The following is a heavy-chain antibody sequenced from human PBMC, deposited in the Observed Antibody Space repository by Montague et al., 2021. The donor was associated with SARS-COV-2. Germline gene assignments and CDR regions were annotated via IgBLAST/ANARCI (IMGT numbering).Heavy chain of an antibody. D-gene: IGHD6-19*01. V-gene: IGHV4-34*01. CDR1: GGSFSGYY. CDR2: INHSGST. CDR3: ARGSRQWLVRPPHYYYFDY. J-gene: IGHJ4*02. Sequence: SETLSLTCAVYGGSFSGYYWSWIRQPPGKGLEWIGEINHSGSTXXXPSXXXRATISVDTSKNQFSLKLSSVTAADTAVYYCARGSRQWLVRPPHYYYFDYWGQGTLVTVSS.